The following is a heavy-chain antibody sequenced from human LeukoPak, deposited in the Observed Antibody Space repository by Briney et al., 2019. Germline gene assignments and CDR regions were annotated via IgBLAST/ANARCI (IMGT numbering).Heavy chain of an antibody. CDR1: GGSISSGSYY. D-gene: IGHD7-27*01. CDR2: IYTSGST. Sequence: SETLSLTCTVSGGSISSGSYYWSWIRQPAGKGLEWIGRIYTSGSTNYNPSLKSRVTISVDTSKNQFSLKLSSVTAADTAVYYCARRSGVSDAFDIWGQGTMVTVSS. CDR3: ARRSGVSDAFDI. V-gene: IGHV4-61*02. J-gene: IGHJ3*02.